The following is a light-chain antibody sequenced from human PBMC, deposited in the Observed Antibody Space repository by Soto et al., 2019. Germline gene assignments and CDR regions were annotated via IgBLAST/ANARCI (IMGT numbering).Light chain of an antibody. CDR3: QTWGTGIVV. V-gene: IGLV4-69*01. CDR2: LNSDGSH. CDR1: SGHSSYA. Sequence: QSVLTQSSSASASMGTSVKLTCTLSSGHSSYAIAWHQQQPEKGPRYLMKLNSDGSHSKGDGIPDRFPGSSSGAERYLTISSLQSEDEADYYCQTWGTGIVVFGGGTKVTV. J-gene: IGLJ2*01.